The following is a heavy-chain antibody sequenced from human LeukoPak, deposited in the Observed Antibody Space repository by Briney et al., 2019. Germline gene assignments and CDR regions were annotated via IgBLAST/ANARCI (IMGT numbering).Heavy chain of an antibody. CDR3: ARGPDYGDRLDFFDY. Sequence: GGSLRLSCAASGFTFSRHWMGWVRQAPGKGPEWVASIKQDGSQYYVDSVKGRLIIFRDNAKNSLYLQMNSMRAEDTAVYSCARGPDYGDRLDFFDYWGQGTLVTVSS. D-gene: IGHD4-17*01. CDR1: GFTFSRHW. CDR2: IKQDGSQ. J-gene: IGHJ4*02. V-gene: IGHV3-7*01.